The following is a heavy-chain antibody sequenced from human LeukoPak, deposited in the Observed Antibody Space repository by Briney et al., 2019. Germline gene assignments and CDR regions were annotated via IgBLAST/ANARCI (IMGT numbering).Heavy chain of an antibody. D-gene: IGHD3-3*01. CDR3: SSPIFSRMPGRPVDY. CDR2: IRSKANNYAT. V-gene: IGHV3-73*01. J-gene: IGHJ4*02. CDR1: GFNLSSSA. Sequence: PGGSLKLSCAVSGFNLSSSAMYCVRQASGKGLEWVGRIRSKANNYATSYAASLKGRFIISRDDSKNTVYLQMDSLKTEDTAVYFCSSPIFSRMPGRPVDYWGQGTLVTVSS.